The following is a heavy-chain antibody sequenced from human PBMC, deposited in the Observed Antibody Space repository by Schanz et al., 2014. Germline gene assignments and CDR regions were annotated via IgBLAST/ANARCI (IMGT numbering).Heavy chain of an antibody. V-gene: IGHV1-18*04. CDR2: ISPYNGNT. Sequence: QVQLVQSGAEVKKPGASVKASCKASGYTFTSDSMHWVRQAPGQGLEWMGWISPYNGNTNYAQKLQGRVTMTADTSTSTAYMDLRSLRSDDTAVYYCVRDRRRYCSTASCLHDNWFDPWGQGTLVIVSS. J-gene: IGHJ5*02. CDR1: GYTFTSDS. D-gene: IGHD2-2*01. CDR3: VRDRRRYCSTASCLHDNWFDP.